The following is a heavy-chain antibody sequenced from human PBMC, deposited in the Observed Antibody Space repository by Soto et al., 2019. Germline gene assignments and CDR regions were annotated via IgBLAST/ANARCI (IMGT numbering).Heavy chain of an antibody. CDR3: ARHTERDGYNYVFDI. V-gene: IGHV5-51*01. CDR1: GYSLTSYW. J-gene: IGHJ3*02. Sequence: GESLKISCKGSGYSLTSYWIGWVRQMPGKGLEWMGTIYPGDSDTRYSPSFQGQVTIPADKSISTAYLQWSSLKASDTAMYYCARHTERDGYNYVFDIWGQGTMVTVSS. D-gene: IGHD5-12*01. CDR2: IYPGDSDT.